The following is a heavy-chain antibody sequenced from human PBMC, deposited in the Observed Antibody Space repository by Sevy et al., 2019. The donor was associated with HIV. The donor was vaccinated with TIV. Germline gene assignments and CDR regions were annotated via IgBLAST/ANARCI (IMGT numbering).Heavy chain of an antibody. Sequence: ASVKVSCKASGGTFSSYAISWVRQAPGQGLEWMGGIIPIFGTANYAQKFQGRVTITADESMSTAYMELSSLRSEDTAVYYCARRTYCGGDCYEYFQHWGQGTLVTVSS. CDR1: GGTFSSYA. J-gene: IGHJ1*01. V-gene: IGHV1-69*13. D-gene: IGHD2-21*02. CDR3: ARRTYCGGDCYEYFQH. CDR2: IIPIFGTA.